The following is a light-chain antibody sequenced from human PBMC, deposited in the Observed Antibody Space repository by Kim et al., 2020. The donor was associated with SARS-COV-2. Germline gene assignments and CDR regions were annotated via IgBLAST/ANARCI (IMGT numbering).Light chain of an antibody. CDR3: QQRYINPFT. J-gene: IGKJ3*01. CDR1: QSISSH. V-gene: IGKV1-39*01. Sequence: DIQMTQSPSSLSASVGDRVTITCRTTQSISSHLNWYQQKPGRAPKLLISAASTLQGGVPSRFSGSGSETDFTLTISSLQPDDFATYFCQQRYINPFTFGPGTKVDIK. CDR2: AAS.